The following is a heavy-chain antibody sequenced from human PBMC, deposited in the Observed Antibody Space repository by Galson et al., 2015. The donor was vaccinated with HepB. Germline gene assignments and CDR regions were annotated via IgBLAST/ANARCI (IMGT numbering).Heavy chain of an antibody. CDR3: ARGSGYSYGYPFDY. CDR1: GFTFSTYG. D-gene: IGHD5-18*01. J-gene: IGHJ4*02. V-gene: IGHV3-33*01. CDR2: IWYDGSNM. Sequence: SLRLSCAASGFTFSTYGMHWVRQAPGKGLEWVAFIWYDGSNMYYTDSVKGRFIISRDNSKNTLYLQMSSLGAEDTAVYYCARGSGYSYGYPFDYWGQGTLVTVSS.